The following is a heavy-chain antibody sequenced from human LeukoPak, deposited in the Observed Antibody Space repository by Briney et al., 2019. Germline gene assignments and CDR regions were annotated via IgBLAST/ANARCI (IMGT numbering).Heavy chain of an antibody. J-gene: IGHJ4*02. CDR1: GFTFSTNA. Sequence: TGGSLRLSCLTSGFTFSTNAMSRVRQAPGKGLEWISGISGSGASTYYADSVTGRFTISRDNSRNTLYLQMNSLRGDDTAVYYCAKDVGKWESLHFFDYWGQGTLVTVSS. V-gene: IGHV3-23*01. CDR2: ISGSGAST. D-gene: IGHD1-26*01. CDR3: AKDVGKWESLHFFDY.